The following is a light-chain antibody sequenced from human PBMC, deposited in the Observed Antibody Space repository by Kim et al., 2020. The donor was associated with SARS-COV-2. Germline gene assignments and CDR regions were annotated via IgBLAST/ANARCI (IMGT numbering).Light chain of an antibody. V-gene: IGKV3-15*01. CDR1: QSVKNN. CDR3: QQYNDWHLLT. Sequence: IVMTQSPATLSVSPGERVTPSCRASQSVKNNLAWYQQRPGQAPRLLIYGASTRATDISARFSGSGSGTEFTLTIRSLQSEDLAVYYCQQYNDWHLLTFGGGTKVDIK. CDR2: GAS. J-gene: IGKJ4*01.